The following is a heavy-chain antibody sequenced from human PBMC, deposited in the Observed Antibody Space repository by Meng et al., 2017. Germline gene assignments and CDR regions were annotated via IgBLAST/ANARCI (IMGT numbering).Heavy chain of an antibody. CDR1: GGTFSSYA. D-gene: IGHD1-7*01. J-gene: IGHJ4*02. Sequence: QGRLFQPGAEVKKPGSSGKVSCKASGGTFSSYAISGVRQAPGQGLEWMGGIIPIFGTANYAQKFQGRVTITADESTSTAYMELSSLRSEDTAVYYCARIWNSLKDYDYWGQGTLVTVSS. CDR3: ARIWNSLKDYDY. CDR2: IIPIFGTA. V-gene: IGHV1-69*01.